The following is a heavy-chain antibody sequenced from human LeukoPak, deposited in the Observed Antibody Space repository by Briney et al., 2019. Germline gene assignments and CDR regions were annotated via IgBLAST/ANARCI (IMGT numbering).Heavy chain of an antibody. V-gene: IGHV4-61*02. CDR1: GGSISSGSYY. Sequence: SETLSLTCTVSGGSISSGSYYWSWIRQPAGKGLEWLGRIYTSGSTNYNPSLKSRVTISVDTSKNQFSLKLSSVTAADTAVYYCARDPDCSSTSCYFPKYYYYYGMDVWGQGTTVTVSS. D-gene: IGHD2-2*01. CDR2: IYTSGST. CDR3: ARDPDCSSTSCYFPKYYYYYGMDV. J-gene: IGHJ6*02.